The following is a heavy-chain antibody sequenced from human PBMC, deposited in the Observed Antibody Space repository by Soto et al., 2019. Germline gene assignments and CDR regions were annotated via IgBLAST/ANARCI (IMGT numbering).Heavy chain of an antibody. D-gene: IGHD3-22*01. V-gene: IGHV3-23*01. CDR2: VSGSGGFT. CDR1: GVSVSIQA. Sequence: PAGSLGLSCAASGVSVSIQAMDGVRKAPGMGLEWVSSVSGSGGFTYYADSVKGRFTISRDNSKNTLYLQMNSLRAEDTAIYYCAKVGEEDYYDSSGYFDYWGQGTLVTVSS. J-gene: IGHJ4*02. CDR3: AKVGEEDYYDSSGYFDY.